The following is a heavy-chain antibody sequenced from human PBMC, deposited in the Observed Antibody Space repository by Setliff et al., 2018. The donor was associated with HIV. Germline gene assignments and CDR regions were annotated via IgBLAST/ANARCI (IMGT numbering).Heavy chain of an antibody. CDR3: ARGPAGRLVFLSY. J-gene: IGHJ4*02. V-gene: IGHV4-59*11. CDR1: GVSITSHY. CDR2: GHHSGST. D-gene: IGHD6-6*01. Sequence: SETLSLTCTVSGVSITSHYWNWIRQSPGKGLEWIGFGHHSGSTNYNPSLKSRVTISVDTSKNQFSLTLNSVTAADTAVYYCARGPAGRLVFLSYWGQGTLVTVSS.